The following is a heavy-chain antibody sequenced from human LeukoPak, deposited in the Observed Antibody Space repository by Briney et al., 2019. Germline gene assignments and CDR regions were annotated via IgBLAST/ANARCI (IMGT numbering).Heavy chain of an antibody. CDR3: ARVGGNSAY. V-gene: IGHV3-53*01. D-gene: IGHD4-23*01. J-gene: IGHJ4*02. Sequence: GGSLRLSCATSGFTVSSNYMSWVRQAPGKGLEWVSVIYDSGTTYYADSVKGRFTISRDNAKNTLYLQMNSLRAEDTAVYYCARVGGNSAYWGQGTLVTVSS. CDR1: GFTVSSNY. CDR2: IYDSGTT.